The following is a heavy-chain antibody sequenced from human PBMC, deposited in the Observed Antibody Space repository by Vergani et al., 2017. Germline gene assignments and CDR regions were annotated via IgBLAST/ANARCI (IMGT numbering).Heavy chain of an antibody. D-gene: IGHD3-16*02. J-gene: IGHJ3*02. CDR3: ARGTRYDAFDI. CDR1: GYTFTGYY. V-gene: IGHV1-2*06. CDR2: INPNSGST. Sequence: QVQLVQSGAEVKKPGASVKVSCKASGYTFTGYYMHWVRQAPGQGLEWMGRINPNSGSTNYAQKFQGRVTMTRDTSISTAYMELSRLRSDDTAVYYCARGTRYDAFDIWGQGTMVTVSS.